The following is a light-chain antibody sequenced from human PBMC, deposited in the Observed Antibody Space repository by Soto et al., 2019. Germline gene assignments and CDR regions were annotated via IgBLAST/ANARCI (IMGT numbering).Light chain of an antibody. CDR2: AAS. J-gene: IGKJ5*01. CDR1: QSISSY. CDR3: QLSYSTPIA. V-gene: IGKV1-39*01. Sequence: DIPLTQSPSSLSASVRDRVTITCRASQSISSYLNWYQQKPGKAPKLLIYAASSLQSGVPSRFSGSGSGTDFTLTISSLQPEDFATYYCQLSYSTPIAFGQGTRLEIK.